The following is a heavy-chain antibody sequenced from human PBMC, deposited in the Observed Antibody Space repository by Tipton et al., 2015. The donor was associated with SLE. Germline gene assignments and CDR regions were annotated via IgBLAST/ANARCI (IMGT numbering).Heavy chain of an antibody. Sequence: TLSLTCTVSGGSISSSSYYWGWIRQPPGKGLEWIGSIYYSGSTYYNPSLKSRVTISVDTSKNQFSLKLSSVTAADTAVYYCARASYDSSGYIDYWGQGTLVTVSS. CDR2: IYYSGST. CDR3: ARASYDSSGYIDY. D-gene: IGHD3-22*01. CDR1: GGSISSSSYY. J-gene: IGHJ4*02. V-gene: IGHV4-39*07.